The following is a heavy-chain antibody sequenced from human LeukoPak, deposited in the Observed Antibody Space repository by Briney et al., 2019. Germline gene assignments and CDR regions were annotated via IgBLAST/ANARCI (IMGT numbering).Heavy chain of an antibody. D-gene: IGHD4-17*01. CDR2: INPNSGGT. Sequence: PGASVKVSCKASGYTLTGYYMHWVRQAPGQGLEWMGWINPNSGGTNYAQKFQGRVTMTRDTSISTAYMQVSRLRSDDTAVYYCARTAADFDYGGYVWFDPWGQGTLVTVSS. CDR3: ARTAADFDYGGYVWFDP. J-gene: IGHJ5*02. CDR1: GYTLTGYY. V-gene: IGHV1-2*02.